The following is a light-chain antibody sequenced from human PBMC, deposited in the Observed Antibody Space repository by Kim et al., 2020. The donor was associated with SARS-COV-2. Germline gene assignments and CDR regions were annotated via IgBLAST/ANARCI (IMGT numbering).Light chain of an antibody. Sequence: SASVGDRATITCQASQDIRNYLNWYQQKPGKAPKLLIYDASNLETGVPSRFSGSGSGTDFTFTISSLQPEDIATYYCQQYDNLPYTLGQGTKLEI. V-gene: IGKV1-33*01. J-gene: IGKJ2*01. CDR3: QQYDNLPYT. CDR2: DAS. CDR1: QDIRNY.